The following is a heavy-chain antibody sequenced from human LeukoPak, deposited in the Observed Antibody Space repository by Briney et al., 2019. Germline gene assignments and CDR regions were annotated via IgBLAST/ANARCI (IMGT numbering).Heavy chain of an antibody. Sequence: GSLRLSCAASGFTFSISWMHWVRQAPGKGLEWIGEIFHSGTTRYKASLESRVTMLLDKSKNQFSLRLNSVTAADTAVYFCARLRLSGGSFSVGWFDPWGQGIQVTVSS. D-gene: IGHD1-26*01. J-gene: IGHJ5*02. CDR1: GFTFSISW. CDR2: IFHSGTT. CDR3: ARLRLSGGSFSVGWFDP. V-gene: IGHV4-4*01.